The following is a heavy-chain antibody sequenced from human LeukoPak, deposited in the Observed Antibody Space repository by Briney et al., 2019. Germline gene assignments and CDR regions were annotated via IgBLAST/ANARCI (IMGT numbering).Heavy chain of an antibody. V-gene: IGHV3-15*01. CDR1: GFTFGDYA. J-gene: IGHJ3*02. CDR2: IKSKTDGGTT. D-gene: IGHD3-10*01. Sequence: GGSLRLSCTASGFTFGDYAMSWVRQAPGKGLEWVGRIKSKTDGGTTDYAAPVKGRFTISRDDSKNTLYLQMNSLKTEDTAVYYCTGRGSDAFDIWGQGTMVTVSS. CDR3: TGRGSDAFDI.